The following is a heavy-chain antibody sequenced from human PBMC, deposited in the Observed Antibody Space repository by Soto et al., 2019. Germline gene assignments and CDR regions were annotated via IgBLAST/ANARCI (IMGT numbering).Heavy chain of an antibody. CDR2: INAGNGNT. CDR3: ASDRWSVVAAMSSLAY. D-gene: IGHD2-15*01. CDR1: GYTFTSYA. V-gene: IGHV1-3*01. Sequence: QVQLVQSGAEVKKPGASVKVSGKASGYTFTSYAMHWVRQAPGQRLEWMGWINAGNGNTKYSQKFQGRVTITRATXEXXAYMELSSLRSEDTAVYYCASDRWSVVAAMSSLAYWGQGTLVTVSS. J-gene: IGHJ4*02.